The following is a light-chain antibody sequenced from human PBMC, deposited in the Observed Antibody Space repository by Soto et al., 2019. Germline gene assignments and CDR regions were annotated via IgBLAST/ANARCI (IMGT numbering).Light chain of an antibody. J-gene: IGKJ4*01. CDR2: DAS. CDR1: QSVSSN. V-gene: IGKV3D-15*01. Sequence: EIVMTQSPATLSVSPGERATLSCRASQSVSSNLAWYQKKPGQAPRLLMYDASNRATGIPARFSGSGSGTEFTLTFSSLQSEDFATYYCQQYDTSPLTFGGGTKVDIK. CDR3: QQYDTSPLT.